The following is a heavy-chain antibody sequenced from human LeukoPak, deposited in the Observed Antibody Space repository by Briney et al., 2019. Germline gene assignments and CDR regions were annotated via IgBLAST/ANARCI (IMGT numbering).Heavy chain of an antibody. Sequence: SVKVSCKASGGTFSSYAISWVRQAPGQGIEWMGRIIPILGIANYAQKFQGRVTITADKSTSTAYMELSSLRSEDTAVYYCARAKLGLKYSSGWYYFDYWGQGTLVTVSS. J-gene: IGHJ4*02. V-gene: IGHV1-69*04. CDR3: ARAKLGLKYSSGWYYFDY. CDR2: IIPILGIA. D-gene: IGHD6-19*01. CDR1: GGTFSSYA.